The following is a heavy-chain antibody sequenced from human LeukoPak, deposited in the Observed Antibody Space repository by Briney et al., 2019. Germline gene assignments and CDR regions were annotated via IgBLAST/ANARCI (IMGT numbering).Heavy chain of an antibody. V-gene: IGHV4-61*02. Sequence: SESLSLTCTVSGASITSGSQYWSWLRQPAGKGLEWIGRLYSRGTINYNPSLKSRVTISVATSKNQFSLRLSSVTAADTAVYFCARGGRTRVDPWGQGAQVIVAS. CDR1: GASITSGSQY. CDR2: LYSRGTI. J-gene: IGHJ5*02. CDR3: ARGGRTRVDP. D-gene: IGHD1-14*01.